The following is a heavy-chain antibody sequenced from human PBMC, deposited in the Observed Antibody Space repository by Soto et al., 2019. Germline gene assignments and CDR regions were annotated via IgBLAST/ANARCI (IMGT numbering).Heavy chain of an antibody. D-gene: IGHD1-1*01. J-gene: IGHJ5*02. CDR1: GGSFKSGSYS. CDR3: ARRGRLRERYFDP. CDR2: IYRTASP. Sequence: KSSETLSLTCTVSGGSFKSGSYSWSWIRQPPGKGLEWIGSIYRTASPLYNPSPKSRVFISSDLSKNTFSLNVTSVTAADAAVYYCARRGRLRERYFDPWGQGTRVTVSS. V-gene: IGHV4-39*07.